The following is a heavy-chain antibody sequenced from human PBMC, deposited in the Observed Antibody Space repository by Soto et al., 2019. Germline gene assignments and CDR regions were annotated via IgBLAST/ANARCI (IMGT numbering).Heavy chain of an antibody. CDR2: ISSSSSYI. Sequence: GGSLRLSCAASGFTFSSYSMSWVRQAPGKGLEWVSSISSSSSYIYYADSVKGRFTISRDNAKNSLYLQMDSLRAEDTAVYYCARAVGDYYYYGMDVWGQGTTVTVPS. CDR1: GFTFSSYS. D-gene: IGHD1-26*01. CDR3: ARAVGDYYYYGMDV. V-gene: IGHV3-21*01. J-gene: IGHJ6*02.